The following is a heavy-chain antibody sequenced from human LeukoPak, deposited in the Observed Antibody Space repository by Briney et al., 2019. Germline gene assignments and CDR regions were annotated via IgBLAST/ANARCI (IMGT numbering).Heavy chain of an antibody. J-gene: IGHJ4*02. D-gene: IGHD6-13*01. CDR3: ARAGGSSWYLLKY. V-gene: IGHV3-30*04. CDR1: GFTFSSYA. CDR2: ISYDGSNK. Sequence: GRSLRLSCAASGFTFSSYAMHWVRQAPGRGLEGWAVISYDGSNKYYADSVKGRFTISRDNSKNTLYLQMNSLRAGDTAVYYCARAGGSSWYLLKYWGQGTLVTVSS.